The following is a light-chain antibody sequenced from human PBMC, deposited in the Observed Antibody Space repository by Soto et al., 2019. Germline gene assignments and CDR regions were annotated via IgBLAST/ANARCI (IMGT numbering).Light chain of an antibody. CDR2: EVT. CDR1: SSDVGGYNY. V-gene: IGLV2-14*01. J-gene: IGLJ2*01. Sequence: QSALTQPASVSGSPGQSITISCTGTSSDVGGYNYVSWYQQHPGKAPKLMMYEVTNRPSGVSNRFSGSTSGNTASLTISGLQVEDEADYYCSSFATSITPVVVGGGTKLTVL. CDR3: SSFATSITPVV.